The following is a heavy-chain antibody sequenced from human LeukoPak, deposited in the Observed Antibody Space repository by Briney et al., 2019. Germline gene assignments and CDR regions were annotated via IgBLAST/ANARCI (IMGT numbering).Heavy chain of an antibody. D-gene: IGHD7-27*01. V-gene: IGHV3-23*01. CDR2: ITSRSTT. J-gene: IGHJ4*02. CDR3: AKDGNWARFED. Sequence: AGGSLRLSCAASGFIFSHYGMNWVRQAPGKGLEWVSGITSRSTTYYADSVKGRFTISSDNSKNMVWLQINSPTAEDTATYYCAKDGNWARFEDWGQGTLVTVSS. CDR1: GFIFSHYG.